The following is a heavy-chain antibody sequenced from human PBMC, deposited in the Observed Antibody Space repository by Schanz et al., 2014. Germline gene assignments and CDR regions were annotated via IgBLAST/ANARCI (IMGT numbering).Heavy chain of an antibody. CDR3: ALREKPYGPFAS. J-gene: IGHJ4*02. CDR1: GGSISSSDW. D-gene: IGHD3-10*01. CDR2: IYHSGNT. V-gene: IGHV4-4*02. Sequence: QVQLQQWGAGLLKPSGTLSLTCAVSGGSISSSDWWSWVRQPPGKGLEWIGEIYHSGNTYYNPSLKSRVAISLDRSKNQFSLRLDSVTAADTAVYYCALREKPYGPFASWGQGALVTVSS.